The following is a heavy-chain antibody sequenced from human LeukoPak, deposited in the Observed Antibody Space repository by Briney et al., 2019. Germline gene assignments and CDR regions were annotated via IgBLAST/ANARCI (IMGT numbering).Heavy chain of an antibody. Sequence: SETLSLTCAVYGGSFHGYYWSWIRQPPGKGLEWIGEINHSGSTNYNPSLKSRVTISVDTSKNQFSLRLSSVTAADTAVYYCAREISPADSSSAFDYWGQGTLVTVSS. CDR2: INHSGST. CDR1: GGSFHGYY. J-gene: IGHJ4*02. CDR3: AREISPADSSSAFDY. V-gene: IGHV4-34*01. D-gene: IGHD6-6*01.